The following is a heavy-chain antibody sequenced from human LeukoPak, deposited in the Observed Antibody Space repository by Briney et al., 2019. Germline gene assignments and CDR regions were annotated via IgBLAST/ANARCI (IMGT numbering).Heavy chain of an antibody. D-gene: IGHD3-10*01. CDR1: GGSFSGYY. CDR2: INHSGST. CDR3: ARGGRHYYGSGSYYMGV. Sequence: SETLSLTCAVYGGSFSGYYWSWIRQPPGKGLEWSGEINHSGSTNYNPSLKSRVTISVDTSKNQFSLKLSSVTAADTAVYYCARGGRHYYGSGSYYMGVWGQGTLVTVSS. V-gene: IGHV4-34*01. J-gene: IGHJ4*02.